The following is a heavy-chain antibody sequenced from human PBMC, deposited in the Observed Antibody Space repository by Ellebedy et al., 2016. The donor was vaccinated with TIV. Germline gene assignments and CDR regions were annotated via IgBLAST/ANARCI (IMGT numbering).Heavy chain of an antibody. V-gene: IGHV3-21*01. CDR1: GSTFSGHG. CDR2: INEDSTYS. CDR3: ATAGSAGYLRYNWLDP. J-gene: IGHJ5*02. D-gene: IGHD1-1*01. Sequence: GESLKISCAASGSTFSGHGMSWVRQAPGKGLEWVSSINEDSTYSYYAESVKGRFAISRDNAGNTLNLQISSLTVEDTAIYYCATAGSAGYLRYNWLDPWGQGILVTVSS.